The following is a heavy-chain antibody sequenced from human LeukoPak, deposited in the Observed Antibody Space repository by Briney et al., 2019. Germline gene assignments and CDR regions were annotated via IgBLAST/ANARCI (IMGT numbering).Heavy chain of an antibody. CDR2: FNPTYSIP. D-gene: IGHD3-9*01. V-gene: IGHV1-46*01. CDR1: GYTSSNYC. Sequence: ASVKVSCKASGYTSSNYCIHWLRQAPGQGFEWMGIFNPTYSIPTYAPTFEGRVTMTSDMSTSTFYMDLSTLRSEDTAVHFCAKDPRNILTGDFDDFDIWGQGTMAIVSS. CDR3: AKDPRNILTGDFDDFDI. J-gene: IGHJ3*02.